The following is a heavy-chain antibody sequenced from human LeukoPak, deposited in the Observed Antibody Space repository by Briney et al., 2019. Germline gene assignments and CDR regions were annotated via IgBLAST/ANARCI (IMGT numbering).Heavy chain of an antibody. CDR3: ARGGQVLRFLEWLSCCQREKLYYYYGMDV. CDR2: MNPNSGNT. CDR1: GYTSTSYD. V-gene: IGHV1-8*01. D-gene: IGHD3-3*01. Sequence: ASVKVSCKASGYTSTSYDINWVRQATGQGLEWMGWMNPNSGNTGYAQKFQGRVTMTRNTSIGTAYMELSSLRSEDTAVYYCARGGQVLRFLEWLSCCQREKLYYYYGMDVWGQGTTVTVSS. J-gene: IGHJ6*02.